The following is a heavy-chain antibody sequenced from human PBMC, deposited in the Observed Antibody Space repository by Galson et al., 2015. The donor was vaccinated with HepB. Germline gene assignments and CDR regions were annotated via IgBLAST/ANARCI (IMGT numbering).Heavy chain of an antibody. Sequence: SLRLSCAASGFTFNSYSMNWVRQAPGKGLEWVSMISSRSDYIYYADSVKGRFTISRDNAKKSLYLQMNSLRAEDTAMYYCARGGFYYDTANYYQARNYFDHWGQGTLVTVSS. D-gene: IGHD3-22*01. V-gene: IGHV3-21*01. CDR2: ISSRSDYI. J-gene: IGHJ4*02. CDR3: ARGGFYYDTANYYQARNYFDH. CDR1: GFTFNSYS.